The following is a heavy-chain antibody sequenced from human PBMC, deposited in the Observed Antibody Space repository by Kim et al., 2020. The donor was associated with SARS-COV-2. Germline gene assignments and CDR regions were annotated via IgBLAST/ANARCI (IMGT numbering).Heavy chain of an antibody. Sequence: GGSLRLSCAASGLTFDESAMNGVRQAPGKGLAWVAVISYDGRNAEYADSVKGRFTISRDNSKSTLYLQMNSLRVEDTAVYFCARGNYFESISLSDYYNGMVVWGQGTTVTVSS. CDR3: ARGNYFESISLSDYYNGMVV. D-gene: IGHD3-22*01. J-gene: IGHJ6*02. V-gene: IGHV3-30-3*01. CDR2: ISYDGRNA. CDR1: GLTFDESA.